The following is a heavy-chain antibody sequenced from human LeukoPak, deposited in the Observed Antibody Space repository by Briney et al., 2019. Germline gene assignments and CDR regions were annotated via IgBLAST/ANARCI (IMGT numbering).Heavy chain of an antibody. J-gene: IGHJ3*02. CDR2: TNQDGSEK. Sequence: GGSLRLSCVASGFTFSSYWMAWVRQAPGKGLEWVANTNQDGSEKNYVDSVKGRLTISRDNAKNSLCLQMNSLRAEDTAVYYCARDRGYSTFDMWGQGTMVTVSS. CDR3: ARDRGYSTFDM. CDR1: GFTFSSYW. V-gene: IGHV3-7*05. D-gene: IGHD5-18*01.